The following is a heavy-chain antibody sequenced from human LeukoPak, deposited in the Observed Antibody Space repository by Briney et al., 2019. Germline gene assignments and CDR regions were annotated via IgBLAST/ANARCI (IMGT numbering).Heavy chain of an antibody. D-gene: IGHD3-22*01. CDR1: GDTASDNY. V-gene: IGHV3-53*01. J-gene: IGHJ4*02. CDR2: IYSDGRT. CDR3: ARRGGYYYRAHLDFDY. Sequence: PGGSLRLSCAASGDTASDNYITWVRQAPGKGLEWVSIIYSDGRTYYADSVKGRFTISRDNSKNTLYLQMNSLRAEDTAVYYCARRGGYYYRAHLDFDYWGQGTLVTVSS.